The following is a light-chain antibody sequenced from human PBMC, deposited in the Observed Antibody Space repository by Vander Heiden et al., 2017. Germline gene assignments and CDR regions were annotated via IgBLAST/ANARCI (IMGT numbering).Light chain of an antibody. CDR3: QQYYSYPRT. V-gene: IGKV1-8*01. CDR1: QGISSY. Sequence: TITCRASQGISSYLAWYQQKPGKAPKLLIYAASTLQSGVPSRFSGSGSGTDFTRTISCLQSEDFATYYCQQYYSYPRTFGQGTKVEIK. CDR2: AAS. J-gene: IGKJ1*01.